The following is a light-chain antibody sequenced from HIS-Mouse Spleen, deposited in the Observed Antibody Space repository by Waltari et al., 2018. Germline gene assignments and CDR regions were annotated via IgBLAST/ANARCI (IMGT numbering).Light chain of an antibody. CDR1: SSDVGRYNL. CDR2: EGS. Sequence: QSALTQPASVSGSPGQSITISCTGTSSDVGRYNLVSWYQQHPCNAPKLMIYEGSKRPSGVSNRFSGSKSGNTASLTISGLQAEDEADYYCCSYAGSSTWVFGGGTKLTVL. V-gene: IGLV2-23*01. CDR3: CSYAGSSTWV. J-gene: IGLJ3*02.